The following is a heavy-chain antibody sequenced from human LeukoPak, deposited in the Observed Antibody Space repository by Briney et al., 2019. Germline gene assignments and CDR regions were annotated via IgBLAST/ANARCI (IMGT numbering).Heavy chain of an antibody. Sequence: GGSLRLSCAASGFTFSTYAMSWVRQAPGKGLEWVSAISGSGGSTYYADSVKGRFTISRDNSRDTLYLQMNSLRAEDTAVYYCAKGYYDYVWGSYYFDYWGQGTLVTVSS. CDR2: ISGSGGST. CDR1: GFTFSTYA. CDR3: AKGYYDYVWGSYYFDY. D-gene: IGHD3-16*01. V-gene: IGHV3-23*01. J-gene: IGHJ4*02.